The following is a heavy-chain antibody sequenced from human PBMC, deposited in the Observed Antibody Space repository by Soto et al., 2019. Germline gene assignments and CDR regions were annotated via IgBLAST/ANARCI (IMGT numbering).Heavy chain of an antibody. D-gene: IGHD1-26*01. CDR2: IIPIFGKS. Sequence: QVQLVQSGAEVKKPGSSVKVAYKASGGTFSTYGISWVRQAPGQGLEWMGGIIPIFGKSSYAQKFQDRVTITADESTSTAYMELSSLRSEDTAVYYCARDRDVGASTEVYWFDPWGQGTLVTVSS. CDR3: ARDRDVGASTEVYWFDP. V-gene: IGHV1-69*01. J-gene: IGHJ5*02. CDR1: GGTFSTYG.